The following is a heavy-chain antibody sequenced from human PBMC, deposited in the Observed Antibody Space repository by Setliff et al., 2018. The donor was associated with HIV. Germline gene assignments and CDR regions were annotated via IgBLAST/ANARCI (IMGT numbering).Heavy chain of an antibody. J-gene: IGHJ6*02. Sequence: SETLSLTCTVSGDSISSYYWSWIRQTAGKGLEWIGRIYTSGTTNYNPSLKRRVTMSVDTSKNQFSLKLSSVAAADTAVYYCARNFWNGPPDYYYYGLDVWGQGTTVTVSS. D-gene: IGHD3-3*01. CDR3: ARNFWNGPPDYYYYGLDV. CDR2: IYTSGTT. CDR1: GDSISSYY. V-gene: IGHV4-4*07.